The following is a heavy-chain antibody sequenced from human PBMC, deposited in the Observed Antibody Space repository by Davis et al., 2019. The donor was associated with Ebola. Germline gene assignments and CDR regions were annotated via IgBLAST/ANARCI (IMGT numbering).Heavy chain of an antibody. Sequence: GESLKISCAASGFIFSSYVIHWVRQAPGKGLEWVAFIRSDGINRYYADSVKGRFTISRDNSKNTVDLQMNSLRREDTAVYYCAKSGLSFGVVKYHYGMDVWGKGTTVTVSS. CDR3: AKSGLSFGVVKYHYGMDV. D-gene: IGHD3-3*01. J-gene: IGHJ6*04. CDR1: GFIFSSYV. V-gene: IGHV3-30*02. CDR2: IRSDGINR.